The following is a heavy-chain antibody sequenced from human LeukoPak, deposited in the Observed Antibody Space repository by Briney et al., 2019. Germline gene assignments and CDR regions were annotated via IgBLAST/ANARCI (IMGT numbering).Heavy chain of an antibody. J-gene: IGHJ6*03. CDR3: ARGGWERDYYMDV. V-gene: IGHV4-38-2*02. CDR2: IYHSGST. Sequence: SGTLSLTCTVAGFSISSGYYWGWLRQPPGRGVEWIASIYHSGSTYYNPSLKIRVTISVYTSKTQFSLKLSSVTAADTAVYYCARGGWERDYYMDVWGKGTTVTISS. CDR1: GFSISSGYY. D-gene: IGHD1-26*01.